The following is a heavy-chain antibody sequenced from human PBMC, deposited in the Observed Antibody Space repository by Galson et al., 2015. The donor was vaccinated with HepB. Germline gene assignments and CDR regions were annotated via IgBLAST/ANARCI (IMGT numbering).Heavy chain of an antibody. CDR3: ATRNYDFWSGYQYYFDY. CDR2: FDPEDGET. CDR1: GSSLTELS. D-gene: IGHD3-3*01. V-gene: IGHV1-24*01. Sequence: SVKVSCKVSGSSLTELSIHWVRQAPGKGLEWMGGFDPEDGETIYAQKFQGRVIMTEDTSTDTAYMQVSSLRSEDTAVYYCATRNYDFWSGYQYYFDYWGQETLVTVSS. J-gene: IGHJ4*02.